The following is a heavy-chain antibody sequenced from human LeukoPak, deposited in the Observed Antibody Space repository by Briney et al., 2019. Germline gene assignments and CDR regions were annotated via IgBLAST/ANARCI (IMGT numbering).Heavy chain of an antibody. CDR2: IYYSGST. D-gene: IGHD3-22*01. CDR1: GGSISSYY. CDR3: ATQRGYYDSSGYLGY. Sequence: SETLSLTCTVSGGSISSYYWSWIRQPPGKGLEWIGYIYYSGSTNYNPSLKSRVTISVDTSKNQFSLKLSSVTAADTAVYYCATQRGYYDSSGYLGYWGQGTLVTVSS. V-gene: IGHV4-59*01. J-gene: IGHJ4*02.